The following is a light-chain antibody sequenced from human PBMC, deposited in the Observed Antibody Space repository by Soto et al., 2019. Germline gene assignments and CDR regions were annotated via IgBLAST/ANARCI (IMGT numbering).Light chain of an antibody. CDR1: SIDVSGYNY. CDR3: SSYTSSSILV. J-gene: IGLJ2*01. V-gene: IGLV2-14*01. CDR2: DVS. Sequence: QSALTQPASVSGSPGQSNTISCTGTSIDVSGYNYVSRYQQHPGKAPKLMIYDVSNRHSGVSSRFSGSKSGNTASLTISGLQAEDDADYYSSSYTSSSILVFGGGTKLTVL.